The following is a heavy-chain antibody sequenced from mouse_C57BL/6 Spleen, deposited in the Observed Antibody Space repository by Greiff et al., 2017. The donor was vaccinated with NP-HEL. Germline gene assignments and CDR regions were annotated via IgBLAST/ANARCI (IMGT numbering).Heavy chain of an antibody. CDR2: IYPGSGNT. J-gene: IGHJ2*01. Sequence: QVQLQQSGPELVKPGASVKISCKASGYSFTSYYIHWVKQRPGQGLEWIGWIYPGSGNTKYNEKFKGKATLTADTSSSTAYMQLSSLTSEDSAVYYCARSTTVVAPYFDYWGQGTTLTVSS. D-gene: IGHD1-1*01. CDR3: ARSTTVVAPYFDY. V-gene: IGHV1-66*01. CDR1: GYSFTSYY.